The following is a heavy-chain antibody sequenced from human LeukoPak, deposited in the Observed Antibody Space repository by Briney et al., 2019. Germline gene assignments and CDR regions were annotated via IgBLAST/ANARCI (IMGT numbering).Heavy chain of an antibody. CDR2: INHSGST. CDR1: GGSFSGYY. CDR3: ARDGSNWSNDYYHGVDV. J-gene: IGHJ6*02. Sequence: SETLSLTCAVYGGSFSGYYWSWIRQPPGKGLEWIGEINHSGSTNYNPSLKSRVTISVDTSKNQFSLKLSSVTAADTAVYYCARDGSNWSNDYYHGVDVWGQGTTVTVSS. D-gene: IGHD4-11*01. V-gene: IGHV4-34*01.